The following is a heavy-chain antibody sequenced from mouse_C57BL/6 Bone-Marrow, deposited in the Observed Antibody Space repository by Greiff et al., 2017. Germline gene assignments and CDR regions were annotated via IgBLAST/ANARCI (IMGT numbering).Heavy chain of an antibody. CDR3: VRVRY. V-gene: IGHV10-3*01. Sequence: DVQLVESGGGLVQPKGSLKLSCAASGFTFNTYAMHWVRQAPGKGLEWVARISSKSSNYATYYADSVKDRFTISRDDSPSMLYLQMNNLKTEDTAMYYCVRVRYWGQGTSVTVSS. CDR2: ISSKSSNYAT. CDR1: GFTFNTYA. J-gene: IGHJ4*01.